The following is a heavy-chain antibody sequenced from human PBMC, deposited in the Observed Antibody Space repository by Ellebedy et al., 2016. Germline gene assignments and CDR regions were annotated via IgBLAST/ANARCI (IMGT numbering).Heavy chain of an antibody. CDR3: SRDGREWSRDC. Sequence: GGSLRLXCAASGFTFSISGMTWVRQRPGKGLEWVATVSRGREAYYADPFKGRFFISRDNDLNSVFLQLNYLRVEDTAVYYCSRDGREWSRDCWGQGTLVTVSS. V-gene: IGHV3-21*06. J-gene: IGHJ4*02. D-gene: IGHD3-3*01. CDR1: GFTFSISG. CDR2: VSRGREA.